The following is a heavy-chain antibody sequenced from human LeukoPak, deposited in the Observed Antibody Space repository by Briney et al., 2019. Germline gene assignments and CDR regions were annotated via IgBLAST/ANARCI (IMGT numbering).Heavy chain of an antibody. V-gene: IGHV4-59*01. J-gene: IGHJ5*02. CDR3: ARVLTGDNTYYYDSSGLSGNWFDP. D-gene: IGHD3-22*01. Sequence: SETLSLTCTVSGGSISSYYWSWIRQPPGKGLEWIGYIYYSGSTNYNPSLKSRVTISVDTSKNQFSLKLSSVTAADTAVYYCARVLTGDNTYYYDSSGLSGNWFDPWGQETLVTVSS. CDR2: IYYSGST. CDR1: GGSISSYY.